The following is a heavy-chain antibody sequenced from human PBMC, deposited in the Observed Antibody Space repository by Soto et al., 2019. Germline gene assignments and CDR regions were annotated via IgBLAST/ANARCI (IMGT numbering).Heavy chain of an antibody. J-gene: IGHJ4*02. V-gene: IGHV3-9*01. CDR3: VQAQNWDAGDVSFAS. Sequence: ELHLVESGGDLVQPGRSLRLSCVGSVGPVVSGFTFGDYAMHWVRLGPGRGLEWVAGISWNGRNIAYADSVRGRFTISQDNTKTSVYLQMNRRGPEDTALYYWVQAQNWDAGDVSFASWGQGTRVTVSS. CDR1: VGPVVSGFTFGDYA. D-gene: IGHD1-1*01. CDR2: ISWNGRNI.